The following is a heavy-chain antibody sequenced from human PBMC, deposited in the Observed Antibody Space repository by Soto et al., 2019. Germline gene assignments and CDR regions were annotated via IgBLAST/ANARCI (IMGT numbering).Heavy chain of an antibody. D-gene: IGHD5-12*01. CDR1: GYTFSDYY. V-gene: IGHV1-2*02. CDR2: IEIKNGGT. CDR3: ARDGHGGNAFDY. J-gene: IGHJ4*02. Sequence: QVQLVQAGAEVKKPGASVMVSCKASGYTFSDYYIHWVRQAPGQGLEWMGWIEIKNGGTRYPPKFQGRVTMTRDTSISTAYMELNRLTFDDTAVYYCARDGHGGNAFDYWGQGTPITVSS.